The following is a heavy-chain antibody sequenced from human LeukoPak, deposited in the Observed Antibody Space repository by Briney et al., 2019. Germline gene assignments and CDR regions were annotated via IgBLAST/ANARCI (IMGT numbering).Heavy chain of an antibody. CDR1: GGTFSSYA. J-gene: IGHJ4*02. Sequence: SVKVSCKASGGTFSSYAISWVRQAPGQGLEWMGGVIPIFDTANYTQKFQGRVTITADTSTGTAYMELNNLRSDDTAVYYCARKGQPYYYDSSPPLYWGQGTLVTVSS. CDR3: ARKGQPYYYDSSPPLY. CDR2: VIPIFDTA. D-gene: IGHD3-22*01. V-gene: IGHV1-69*06.